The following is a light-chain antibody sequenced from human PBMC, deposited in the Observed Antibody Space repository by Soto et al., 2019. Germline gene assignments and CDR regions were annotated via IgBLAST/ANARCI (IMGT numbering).Light chain of an antibody. CDR3: HQYNMWPPLI. CDR1: QSVRSN. CDR2: GAS. V-gene: IGKV3-15*01. Sequence: EIEMTQSPATLSVSPGESATLSCRASQSVRSNLAWYQQKPGQAPRLLIYGASTRATGIPARFSGSGSGTEFTLTISGLQSEDFAVYYCHQYNMWPPLIFGGGTKVEIK. J-gene: IGKJ4*01.